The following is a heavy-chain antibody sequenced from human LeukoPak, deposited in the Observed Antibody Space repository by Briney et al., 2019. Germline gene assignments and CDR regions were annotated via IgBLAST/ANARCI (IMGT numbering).Heavy chain of an antibody. D-gene: IGHD3-3*01. J-gene: IGHJ6*02. Sequence: ASVTVSCKASGYTFTSYGISWVRQAPGQGLEWMGWISAYNGNTNYAQKLQGRVTMTTDTSTSTAYMELRSLRSDDTAVYYCARDLITIFGVVIISYYYGMDVWGQGTTVTVSS. V-gene: IGHV1-18*01. CDR1: GYTFTSYG. CDR3: ARDLITIFGVVIISYYYGMDV. CDR2: ISAYNGNT.